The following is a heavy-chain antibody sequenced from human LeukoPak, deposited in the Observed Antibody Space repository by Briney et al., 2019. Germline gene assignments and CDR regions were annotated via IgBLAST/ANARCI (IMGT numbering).Heavy chain of an antibody. CDR2: IRYDGSNK. V-gene: IGHV3-30*02. D-gene: IGHD4-17*01. CDR3: ARDLGTTVTTYLDY. CDR1: GFTFSSYA. Sequence: PGGSLRLSCAASGFTFSSYAMHWVRQAPGKGLEWVTFIRYDGSNKYYADSVKGRFTISRDNAKNSLYLRMNSLRAEDTAVYYCARDLGTTVTTYLDYWGQGTLVTVSS. J-gene: IGHJ4*02.